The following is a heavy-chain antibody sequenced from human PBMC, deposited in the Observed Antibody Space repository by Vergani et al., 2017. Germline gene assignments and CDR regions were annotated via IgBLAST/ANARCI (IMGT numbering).Heavy chain of an antibody. J-gene: IGHJ6*02. V-gene: IGHV3-23*01. CDR1: GFTFSSYA. D-gene: IGHD4-11*01. CDR3: AKDYYSNYYYYYGMDV. CDR2: ISGSGGST. Sequence: EVQLLESGGGLVQPGGSLRLSCAASGFTFSSYAMSWVRQAPRKGLEWVSAISGSGGSTYYADSVKGRFTISRDNSKNTLYLQMNSLRAEDTAVYYCAKDYYSNYYYYYGMDVWGQGTTVTVSS.